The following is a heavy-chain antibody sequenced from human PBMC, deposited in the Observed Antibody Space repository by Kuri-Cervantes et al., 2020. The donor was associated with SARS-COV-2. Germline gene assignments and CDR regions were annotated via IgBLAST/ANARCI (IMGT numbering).Heavy chain of an antibody. CDR3: ARGTWATNWFDP. J-gene: IGHJ5*02. D-gene: IGHD1-26*01. CDR2: IYHNGGS. CDR1: GASIRTDYYY. V-gene: IGHV4-61*01. Sequence: LRLPCTVSGASIRTDYYYWTWIRQPPGKGLEWIGYIYHNGGSNYSPSLKSRVTILVDTSKNQFSLRLTSVTPADTAIYYCARGTWATNWFDPWGQGTRVTVSS.